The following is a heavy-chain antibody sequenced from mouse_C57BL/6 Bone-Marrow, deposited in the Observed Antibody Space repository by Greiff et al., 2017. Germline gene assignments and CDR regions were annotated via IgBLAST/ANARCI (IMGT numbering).Heavy chain of an antibody. V-gene: IGHV7-1*01. CDR1: GFTFSDFY. J-gene: IGHJ4*01. CDR3: ARDAFGYYCMDY. Sequence: EVKVVESGGGLVQSGRSLRLSCATSGFTFSDFYMEWVRQAPGKGLEWIAASRNKANDYTTEYSASVKGRFIVSRDTSQSILYLQMNALRAEDTAIYYCARDAFGYYCMDYWGQGTSVTVSS. D-gene: IGHD2-3*01. CDR2: SRNKANDYTT.